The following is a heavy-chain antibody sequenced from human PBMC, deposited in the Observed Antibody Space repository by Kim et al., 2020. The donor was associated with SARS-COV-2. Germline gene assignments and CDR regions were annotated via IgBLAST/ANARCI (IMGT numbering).Heavy chain of an antibody. D-gene: IGHD6-13*01. J-gene: IGHJ4*02. Sequence: AGSVKGRFTITRDNSKNTLYLQMNSRRAEDTAVYYCAKVWQQLVRGYFDYWGQGTLVTVSS. V-gene: IGHV3-23*01. CDR3: AKVWQQLVRGYFDY.